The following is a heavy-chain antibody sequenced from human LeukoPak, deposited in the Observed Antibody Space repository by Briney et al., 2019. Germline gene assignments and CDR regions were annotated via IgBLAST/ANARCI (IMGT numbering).Heavy chain of an antibody. CDR1: GFTFSSYA. CDR2: ISGSGGST. D-gene: IGHD3-22*01. J-gene: IGHJ4*02. CDR3: AKEPYYYDSSGYPPKGWDY. Sequence: GGSLRLSCAASGFTFSSYAMSWVRQAPGKGLEWVSAISGSGGSTYYADSVKGRFTISRDNSKNTLYLQMNSLRAEDTAVYYCAKEPYYYDSSGYPPKGWDYWGQGTLATVSS. V-gene: IGHV3-23*01.